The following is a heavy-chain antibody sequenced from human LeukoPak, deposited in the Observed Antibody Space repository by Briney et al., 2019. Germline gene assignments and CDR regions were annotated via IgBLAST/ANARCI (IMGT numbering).Heavy chain of an antibody. D-gene: IGHD6-13*01. Sequence: GGSLRLSCAASGFTFSSYGMHWVRQAPGKGLEWVAVISYDGSNKYYADSVKGRFTISRDNSKNTLYLQMNSLRAEDTAVYYCAKAARPSPGIAAAANNWFDPWGQGTLVTVSS. V-gene: IGHV3-30*18. CDR3: AKAARPSPGIAAAANNWFDP. J-gene: IGHJ5*02. CDR1: GFTFSSYG. CDR2: ISYDGSNK.